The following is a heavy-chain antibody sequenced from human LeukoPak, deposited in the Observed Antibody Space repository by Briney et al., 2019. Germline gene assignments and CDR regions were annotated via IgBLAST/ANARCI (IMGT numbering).Heavy chain of an antibody. CDR3: AREGSGSYTHIDY. V-gene: IGHV4-59*02. D-gene: IGHD3-10*01. CDR1: GGSVSSYY. CDR2: IYDSGST. Sequence: AGTLSLTCTVSGGSVSSYYWSWIRQPPGKGLEWIGYIYDSGSTNYNPSLKSRVAISVDTSKNQFSLKLSSVTAADTAVYYCAREGSGSYTHIDYWGQGTLVTVSS. J-gene: IGHJ4*02.